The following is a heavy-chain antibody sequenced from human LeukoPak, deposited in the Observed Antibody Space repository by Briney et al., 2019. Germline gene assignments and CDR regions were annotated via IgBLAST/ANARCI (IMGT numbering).Heavy chain of an antibody. D-gene: IGHD3-10*01. J-gene: IGHJ4*02. V-gene: IGHV1-24*01. CDR3: ATSLYVSYYFDY. Sequence: ASVKVSCKVSGYTLTELSMHWVRQAPGKELEWMGGFDPEDGETIYAQKFQGRVTMTEDTSTDTAYMELSSLRSEDTAVYYCATSLYVSYYFDYWGQGTLVTVSS. CDR1: GYTLTELS. CDR2: FDPEDGET.